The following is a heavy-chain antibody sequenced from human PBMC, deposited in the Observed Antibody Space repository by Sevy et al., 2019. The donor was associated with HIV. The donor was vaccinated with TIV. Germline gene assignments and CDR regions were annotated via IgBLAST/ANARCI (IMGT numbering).Heavy chain of an antibody. CDR1: GFTFSDHY. J-gene: IGHJ4*02. CDR2: TRNKADSYTT. D-gene: IGHD6-13*01. CDR3: ATHAGIAAAGRVFDY. Sequence: GGSLRLSCAASGFTFSDHYMEWVRQAPGKGLEWVGRTRNKADSYTTDYAASVKGRFTISRDDSKNSLYLLMNSLKTEDTAVYYCATHAGIAAAGRVFDYWGQRTLVTVSS. V-gene: IGHV3-72*01.